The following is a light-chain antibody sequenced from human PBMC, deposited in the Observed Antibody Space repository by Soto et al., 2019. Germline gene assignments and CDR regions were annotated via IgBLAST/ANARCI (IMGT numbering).Light chain of an antibody. Sequence: EIVMTQSPATLSVSPGEGATLSCRASQSVSSKLAWYQQKPGQAPRLLIYGASNRATGIPDRFSGSGSGTDFTLTISGLEPEDFAVYYCQQYDNSRTFGQGTKVDIK. J-gene: IGKJ1*01. CDR1: QSVSSK. CDR2: GAS. CDR3: QQYDNSRT. V-gene: IGKV3D-15*01.